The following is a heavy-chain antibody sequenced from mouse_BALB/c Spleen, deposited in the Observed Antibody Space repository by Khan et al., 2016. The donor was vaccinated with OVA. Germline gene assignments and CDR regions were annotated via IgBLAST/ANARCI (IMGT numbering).Heavy chain of an antibody. CDR2: INPSSDYT. J-gene: IGHJ3*01. CDR3: VNHGSSSGWFTY. D-gene: IGHD1-1*01. V-gene: IGHV1-7*01. Sequence: QVQLKQSGAELAKPGASVKMSCKASGYTFTSYWMHWVKQRPGQGLEWIGYINPSSDYTAYNQKFKDKATLTADKSSSTAYMQLTSLTSEDSAVYYCVNHGSSSGWFTYWGQGTLVTVSA. CDR1: GYTFTSYW.